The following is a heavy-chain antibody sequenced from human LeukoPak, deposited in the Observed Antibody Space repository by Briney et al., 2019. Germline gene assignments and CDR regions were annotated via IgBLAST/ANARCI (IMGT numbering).Heavy chain of an antibody. Sequence: GGSLRLSCAASGFTFSSYSMNWVRQAPGKGLEWVSYISSSSSTIYYADSVKGRFTISRDNAKNSLYLQMNSLRAEDTAVYYCARESGYGERAFDIWGQGTMVTVSS. CDR2: ISSSSSTI. D-gene: IGHD4-17*01. V-gene: IGHV3-48*01. J-gene: IGHJ3*02. CDR3: ARESGYGERAFDI. CDR1: GFTFSSYS.